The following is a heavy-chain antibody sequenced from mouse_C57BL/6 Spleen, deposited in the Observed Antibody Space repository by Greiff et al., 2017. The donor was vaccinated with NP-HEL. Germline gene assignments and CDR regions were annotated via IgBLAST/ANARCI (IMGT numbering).Heavy chain of an antibody. J-gene: IGHJ4*01. D-gene: IGHD4-1*01. Sequence: EVKLQESGPGLVKPSQSLSLTCSVTGYSITSGYYWNWIRQFPGNKLEWMGYISYDGSNNYNPSLKNRISITRDTSKNQFFLKLNSVTTEDTATYYCARALTGNYAMDYWGQGTSVTVSS. CDR1: GYSITSGYY. CDR3: ARALTGNYAMDY. CDR2: ISYDGSN. V-gene: IGHV3-6*01.